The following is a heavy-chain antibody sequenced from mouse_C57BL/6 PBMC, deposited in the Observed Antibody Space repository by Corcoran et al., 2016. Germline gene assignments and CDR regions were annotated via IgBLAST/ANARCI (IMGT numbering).Heavy chain of an antibody. CDR1: GYTFTTYG. D-gene: IGHD1-1*01. J-gene: IGHJ4*01. CDR2: INTYSGVP. CDR3: AREYYGSSSSYAMDY. Sequence: QIQLVQSGPELKKPGETVKISCKASGYTFTTYGMSWVKQAPGKGLKWMGWINTYSGVPTYADDFKGRFAFSLETSASTAYLQINNLKNEDTATYFCAREYYGSSSSYAMDYWGQGTSVTVSS. V-gene: IGHV9-3*01.